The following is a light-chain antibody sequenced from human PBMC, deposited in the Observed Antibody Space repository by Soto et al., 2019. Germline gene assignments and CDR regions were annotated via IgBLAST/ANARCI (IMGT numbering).Light chain of an antibody. CDR1: QTISSW. J-gene: IGKJ5*01. CDR2: DAS. CDR3: QQFNIYPIT. V-gene: IGKV1-5*01. Sequence: DVQMTQSTYTLSASVGDRVTITCRASQTISSWLAWYQQKPGKAPTLLIYDASTLERGVPSRFSGSGSGTEFTLTIGGLQPDDFATYYCQQFNIYPITFGQGTRLEIK.